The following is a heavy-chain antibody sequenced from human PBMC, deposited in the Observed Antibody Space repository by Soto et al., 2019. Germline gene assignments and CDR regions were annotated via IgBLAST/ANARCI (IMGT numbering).Heavy chain of an antibody. CDR1: GVSISSGGYY. V-gene: IGHV4-31*03. D-gene: IGHD2-15*01. CDR2: IYYSGST. J-gene: IGHJ4*02. Sequence: PSETLSVTCTVSGVSISSGGYYWSWIRQHPGKGLEWIGYIYYSGSTYYNPSLKSRVTISVDTSKNQFSLKLDSVTAADTAVYYCARENGCSGGSCYSDYWGQGTLVTVSS. CDR3: ARENGCSGGSCYSDY.